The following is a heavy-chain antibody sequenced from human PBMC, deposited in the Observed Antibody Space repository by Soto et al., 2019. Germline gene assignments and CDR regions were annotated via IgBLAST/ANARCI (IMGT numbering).Heavy chain of an antibody. CDR3: ARGRMATAANWFDP. Sequence: KSSETLSLTCTVSGGSISSYYWSWIRQPPGKGLEWIGYIYYSGSTNYNPSLKSRVTISVDTSKNQFSLKLSSVTAADTAVYYCARGRMATAANWFDPWGQGTLVTVSS. J-gene: IGHJ5*02. CDR1: GGSISSYY. CDR2: IYYSGST. V-gene: IGHV4-59*01. D-gene: IGHD5-18*01.